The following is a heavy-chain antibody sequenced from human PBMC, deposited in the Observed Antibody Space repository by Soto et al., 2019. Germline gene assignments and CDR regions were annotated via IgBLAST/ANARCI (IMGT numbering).Heavy chain of an antibody. J-gene: IGHJ3*02. Sequence: GESLQISCQASGYTFTNYYIAWVRQVPGKGLEWMGIIYPSDSDTRYSPSFQGHVTISADKSISTAYLQWSSLKASDTAMYYCARDPGWGSAYDAFDIWGQGTVVTVSS. CDR2: IYPSDSDT. D-gene: IGHD7-27*01. V-gene: IGHV5-51*01. CDR1: GYTFTNYY. CDR3: ARDPGWGSAYDAFDI.